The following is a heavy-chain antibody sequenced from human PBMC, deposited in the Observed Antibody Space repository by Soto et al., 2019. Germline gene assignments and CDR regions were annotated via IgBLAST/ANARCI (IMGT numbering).Heavy chain of an antibody. D-gene: IGHD2-2*01. J-gene: IGHJ4*02. Sequence: VHMVESGGGVVQPGKSLRLSCETSGFTFKFYGMHWVRQAPGKGLECVAVISHDGNTHYYADSVKGRFTISRDNSKNTLYLLMNSLSLDDSSTYYCAKDRGGDCPDNSCYFGADYWGQGALVTVSS. V-gene: IGHV3-30*18. CDR1: GFTFKFYG. CDR3: AKDRGGDCPDNSCYFGADY. CDR2: ISHDGNTH.